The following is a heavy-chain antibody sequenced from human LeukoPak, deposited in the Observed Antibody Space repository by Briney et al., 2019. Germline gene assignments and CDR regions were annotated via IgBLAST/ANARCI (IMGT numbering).Heavy chain of an antibody. CDR3: ARGRYCSSTSCYPRPAYYYYGMDV. Sequence: PGGSLRLSCAASGFTFSSYSMNWVRQATGKGLEWVSSISSSSSYIYYADSVKGRFTISRDNAKNSLYLQMNSLRAEDTAVFYCARGRYCSSTSCYPRPAYYYYGMDVWGQGTTVTVSS. V-gene: IGHV3-21*01. CDR2: ISSSSSYI. CDR1: GFTFSSYS. J-gene: IGHJ6*02. D-gene: IGHD2-2*01.